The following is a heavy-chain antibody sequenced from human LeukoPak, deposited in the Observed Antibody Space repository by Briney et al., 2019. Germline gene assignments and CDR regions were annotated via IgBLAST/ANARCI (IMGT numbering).Heavy chain of an antibody. D-gene: IGHD2-2*01. Sequence: SETLSLTCTVSGYSITSAYWGWIRQPPGKGLEWIGSFFLKGSTYYNPSLKSRVTISVDTSKNQFSLTLSSVTAADTAVYYCARVARCTSCFDVDYWGQGTLVTVSS. CDR3: ARVARCTSCFDVDY. J-gene: IGHJ4*02. CDR2: FFLKGST. V-gene: IGHV4-38-2*02. CDR1: GYSITSAY.